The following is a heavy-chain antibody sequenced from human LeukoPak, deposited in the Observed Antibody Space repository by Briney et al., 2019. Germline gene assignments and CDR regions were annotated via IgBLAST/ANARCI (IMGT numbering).Heavy chain of an antibody. J-gene: IGHJ6*02. CDR1: GGSISSYY. CDR2: IYYSGST. Sequence: PSETLSLTCTVSGGSISSYYWSWVRQPPGKGLEWIGYIYYSGSTNYNPSLESRVTISVDTSKNQFSLKLSSVTAADTAVYYCARVHSSSWTPSYYYYGMDVWGQGTTVTVSS. D-gene: IGHD6-13*01. V-gene: IGHV4-59*01. CDR3: ARVHSSSWTPSYYYYGMDV.